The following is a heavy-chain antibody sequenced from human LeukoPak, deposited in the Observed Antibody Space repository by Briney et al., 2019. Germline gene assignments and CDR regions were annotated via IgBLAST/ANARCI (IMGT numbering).Heavy chain of an antibody. J-gene: IGHJ3*02. CDR3: AKAVYGGIDDAFDI. CDR2: ISWDGGST. CDR1: GFTFYDYA. D-gene: IGHD4-23*01. V-gene: IGHV3-43D*03. Sequence: GGSLTLSCAASGFTFYDYAMHWVRQAPGKGLEGVSLISWDGGSTYYADSVKGRFTISRDNSKNSLYLQMNSLRAEDTALYYCAKAVYGGIDDAFDIWGQGTMVTVSS.